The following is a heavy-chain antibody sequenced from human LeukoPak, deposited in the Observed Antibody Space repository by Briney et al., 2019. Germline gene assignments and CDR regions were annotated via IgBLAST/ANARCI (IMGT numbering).Heavy chain of an antibody. V-gene: IGHV3-21*01. CDR2: IISSSSYI. D-gene: IGHD1-7*01. J-gene: IGHJ4*02. CDR3: ARDRGYNWNYGPEGSPGY. CDR1: GFTFSSYS. Sequence: GGSLRLSCAASGFTFSSYSMNWVRQAPGKGLEWVSSIISSSSYIYYADSVKGRFTISRDNAKNSLYLQRNSLRAEDTAVYYCARDRGYNWNYGPEGSPGYWGQGTLVTVSS.